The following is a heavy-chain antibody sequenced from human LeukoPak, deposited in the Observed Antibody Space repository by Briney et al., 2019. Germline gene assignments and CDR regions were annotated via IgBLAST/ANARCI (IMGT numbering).Heavy chain of an antibody. CDR1: GGSISSGDYY. Sequence: PSETLSLTCTVSGGSISSGDYYWSWIRQPPGKGLEWIGYICYSGSTYYNPSLKSRVTISVDTSKNQFSLKLSSVTAADTAVYYCARINWAGYYYYGMDVWGKGTTVTVSS. J-gene: IGHJ6*04. CDR3: ARINWAGYYYYGMDV. V-gene: IGHV4-30-4*01. CDR2: ICYSGST. D-gene: IGHD7-27*01.